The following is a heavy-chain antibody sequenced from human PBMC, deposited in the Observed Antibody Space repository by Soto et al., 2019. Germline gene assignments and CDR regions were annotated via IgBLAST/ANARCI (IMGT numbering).Heavy chain of an antibody. Sequence: QVQLVESGGGVVQPGRSLRLSCAASGFTFSSYGMHWVRQAPGKGLEWVAVIWYDGSNKYYADSVKGRFTISRDNSKNTLYLQMNSLRAEDTAVYYCARLAGIYGDYSGVDDAFDIWGQGTMVTVSS. CDR3: ARLAGIYGDYSGVDDAFDI. CDR1: GFTFSSYG. D-gene: IGHD4-17*01. J-gene: IGHJ3*02. V-gene: IGHV3-33*01. CDR2: IWYDGSNK.